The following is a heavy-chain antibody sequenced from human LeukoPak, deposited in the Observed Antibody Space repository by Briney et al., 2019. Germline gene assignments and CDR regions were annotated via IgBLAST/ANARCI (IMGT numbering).Heavy chain of an antibody. D-gene: IGHD1-1*01. J-gene: IGHJ5*02. V-gene: IGHV3-66*01. Sequence: GGSLRLSCAASGFIFSSNYMSWVRQAPGKGLEWVSVIYSGGSTVYADSVKGRFTISRDNSNNTLYLQMNSLRVEDTAVYYCARAGPISPFNWFDTWGQGTLVTVSS. CDR2: IYSGGST. CDR1: GFIFSSNY. CDR3: ARAGPISPFNWFDT.